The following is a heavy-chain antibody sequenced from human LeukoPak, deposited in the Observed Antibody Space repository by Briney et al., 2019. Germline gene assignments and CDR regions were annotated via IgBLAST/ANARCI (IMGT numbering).Heavy chain of an antibody. V-gene: IGHV3-21*01. Sequence: GGSLRLSCAASGFTFSSYSMNWVRQAPGKGLEWVSSISSSSSYIYYADSVKGRFTISRDNAKNSLYLQMNSLRAEGTAVYYCARDLRAIAAAGSYFDYWGQGTLVTVSS. CDR2: ISSSSSYI. CDR1: GFTFSSYS. CDR3: ARDLRAIAAAGSYFDY. J-gene: IGHJ4*02. D-gene: IGHD6-13*01.